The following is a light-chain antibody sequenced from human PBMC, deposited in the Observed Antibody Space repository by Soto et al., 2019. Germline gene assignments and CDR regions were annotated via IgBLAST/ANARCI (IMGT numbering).Light chain of an antibody. CDR3: QQRSNLIT. Sequence: EIVLTQSPATLSLSPGERATLSCRASQSVSSKLAWYQQKPGQAPRLLIYDASNRATGIPARFSGSGSGTDFTLTISSLEPEDFAVYYCQQRSNLITFGPGTKVDIK. CDR2: DAS. V-gene: IGKV3-11*01. CDR1: QSVSSK. J-gene: IGKJ3*01.